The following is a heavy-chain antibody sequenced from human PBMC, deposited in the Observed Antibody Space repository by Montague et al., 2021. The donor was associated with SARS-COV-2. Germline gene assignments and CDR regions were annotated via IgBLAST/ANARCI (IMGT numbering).Heavy chain of an antibody. V-gene: IGHV4-61*01. Sequence: SDTVSLTSTVSGVSVSNPYYHWSWIREPPGKGLEWIGYIDYGGSPNYSPSLYSRVTTSLDTSKNQLSLRLTSATAADTAVYYCATYRQGGSGRGYWGQGILVTDSS. J-gene: IGHJ4*02. CDR2: IDYGGSP. CDR1: GVSVSNPYYH. CDR3: ATYRQGGSGRGY. D-gene: IGHD3-10*01.